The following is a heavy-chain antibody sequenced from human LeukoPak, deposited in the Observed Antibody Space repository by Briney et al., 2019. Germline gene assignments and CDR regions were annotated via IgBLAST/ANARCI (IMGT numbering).Heavy chain of an antibody. V-gene: IGHV4-59*01. D-gene: IGHD4-17*01. CDR1: GESFSGYY. CDR2: IYYSGST. Sequence: SETLSLTCAVYGESFSGYYWSWIRQPPGKGLEWIGYIYYSGSTNYNPSLKSRVTISVDTSKNQFSLKLSSVTAADTAVYYCARGDDYGDYYYYYMDVWGKGTTVTVSS. CDR3: ARGDDYGDYYYYYMDV. J-gene: IGHJ6*03.